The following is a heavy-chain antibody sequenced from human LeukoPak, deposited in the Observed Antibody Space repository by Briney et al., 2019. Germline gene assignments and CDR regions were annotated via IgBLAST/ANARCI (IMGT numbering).Heavy chain of an antibody. V-gene: IGHV3-43*01. CDR2: ISWEGGTT. J-gene: IGHJ4*02. D-gene: IGHD3-10*01. CDR3: TRDTDYGSATNYFDS. CDR1: GFTFDDYA. Sequence: PGGSLRLSCAASGFTFDDYAMHWVRHAPGKGLEWVALISWEGGTTYYADSVRGRFTISRDNSKNYLYLQMNSLRTEDTAFYYCTRDTDYGSATNYFDSWGQGTLVSVSS.